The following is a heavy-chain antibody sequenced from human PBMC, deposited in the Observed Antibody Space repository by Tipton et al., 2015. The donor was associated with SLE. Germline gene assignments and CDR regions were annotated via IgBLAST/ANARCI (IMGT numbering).Heavy chain of an antibody. CDR2: IYHSGST. D-gene: IGHD3-22*01. CDR3: ASAVVVNNDWYFDL. Sequence: TLSLTCAVSGYSISSGYYWGWIRQPSGKGLEWIGSIYHSGSTYYNPSLKSRVTISVDTSKNQFSLKLSSVTAADTTVYYCASAVVVNNDWYFDLWGRGTLVTVSS. J-gene: IGHJ2*01. CDR1: GYSISSGYY. V-gene: IGHV4-38-2*01.